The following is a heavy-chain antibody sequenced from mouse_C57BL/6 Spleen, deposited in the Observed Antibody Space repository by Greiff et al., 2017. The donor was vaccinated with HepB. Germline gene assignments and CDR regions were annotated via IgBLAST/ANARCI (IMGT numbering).Heavy chain of an antibody. J-gene: IGHJ2*01. CDR3: ARVNWDGYYFDY. Sequence: DVKLQESGPGLVKPSQSLSLTCSVTGYSITSGYYWNWIRQFPGNKLEWMGYISYDGSNNYNPSLKNRISITRDTSKNQFFLKLNSVTTEDTATYYCARVNWDGYYFDYWGQGTTLTVSS. V-gene: IGHV3-6*01. CDR1: GYSITSGYY. CDR2: ISYDGSN. D-gene: IGHD4-1*02.